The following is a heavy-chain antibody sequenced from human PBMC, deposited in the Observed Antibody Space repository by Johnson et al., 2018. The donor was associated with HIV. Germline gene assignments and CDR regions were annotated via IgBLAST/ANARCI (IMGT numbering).Heavy chain of an antibody. CDR3: ARGGAYCGGDCNAFDI. CDR2: INWNGGSR. Sequence: VRLVESGGGLVKPGGSLRLSCAASGFTFSSYGMSWVRQAPGKGLEWVAGINWNGGSRGYADSVKGRFTISRDNAKNSLYLQMNSLRAEDTALYYCARGGAYCGGDCNAFDIWGQGTMVTVSS. V-gene: IGHV3-20*04. J-gene: IGHJ3*02. D-gene: IGHD2-21*02. CDR1: GFTFSSYG.